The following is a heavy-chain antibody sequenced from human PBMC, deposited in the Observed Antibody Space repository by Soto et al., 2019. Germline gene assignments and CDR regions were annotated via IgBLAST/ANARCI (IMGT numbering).Heavy chain of an antibody. J-gene: IGHJ6*02. CDR2: INHSGST. CDR1: GGSFSGYY. D-gene: IGHD2-2*03. CDR3: ARGELDIVVVPAAAYYYYGMDV. V-gene: IGHV4-34*01. Sequence: SETLSLTCAVYGGSFSGYYWSWIRQPPGKGLEWIGEINHSGSTNYNPSLKSRVTISVDTSKNQFSLKLSSVTAADTAVYYCARGELDIVVVPAAAYYYYGMDVWGQGTTVTVSS.